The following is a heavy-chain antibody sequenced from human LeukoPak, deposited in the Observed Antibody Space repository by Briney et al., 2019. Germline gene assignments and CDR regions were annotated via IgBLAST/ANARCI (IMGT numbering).Heavy chain of an antibody. V-gene: IGHV1-2*02. CDR1: GYTFTAYY. CDR2: INPNTGDT. Sequence: ASVKVSCKASGYTFTAYYISWVRQAPGQGLEWMAWINPNTGDTNYAQKFQGRVTMTRDTSITTAYMELSSLRSDDTAVCYCARGFNLDSWGQGALVTVSS. CDR3: ARGFNLDS. J-gene: IGHJ5*01.